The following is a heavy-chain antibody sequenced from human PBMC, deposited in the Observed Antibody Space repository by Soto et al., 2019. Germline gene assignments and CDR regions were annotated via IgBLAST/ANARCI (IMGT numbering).Heavy chain of an antibody. Sequence: PGGSLRLSCAASGFTFSSYSLNWVRQAPGKGLEWVSSIVISGSYIYYADSVKGRFTISSDSAKNSLYLHMNSLRAEDTAVYYCARGNGGSYRDFDYWGQGTLVTV. D-gene: IGHD1-26*01. CDR2: IVISGSYI. V-gene: IGHV3-21*01. CDR1: GFTFSSYS. J-gene: IGHJ4*02. CDR3: ARGNGGSYRDFDY.